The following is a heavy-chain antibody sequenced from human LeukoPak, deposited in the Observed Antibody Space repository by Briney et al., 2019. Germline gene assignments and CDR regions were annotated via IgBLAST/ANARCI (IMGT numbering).Heavy chain of an antibody. V-gene: IGHV4-59*01. CDR3: ATGMKYTSGYRVTELGSGYSDY. Sequence: SESLSLTWIVAGGSTSTYYWSRIRQPPGEGLELIGYIYYSVATNHNPSLKSRVSMSVDTATNQCSLKLSSVTTADTAVYYCATGMKYTSGYRVTELGSGYSDYWGQGTLVTVSS. J-gene: IGHJ4*02. CDR1: GGSTSTYY. CDR2: IYYSVAT. D-gene: IGHD5-18*01.